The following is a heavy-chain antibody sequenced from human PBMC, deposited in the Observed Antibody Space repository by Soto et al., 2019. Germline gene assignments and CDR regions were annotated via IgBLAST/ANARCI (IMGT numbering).Heavy chain of an antibody. Sequence: ASVKVSCKASGYIFTSYGIHWVRQAPGQRLEWMGWINAGNGNTKYSQKLQGRVTIIRDTSANTVYMELSSLRSEDTAVYYCAREYDILTGYWALDAFDSCGQGTRVTVAS. CDR1: GYIFTSYG. J-gene: IGHJ3*02. CDR2: INAGNGNT. V-gene: IGHV1-3*01. D-gene: IGHD3-9*01. CDR3: AREYDILTGYWALDAFDS.